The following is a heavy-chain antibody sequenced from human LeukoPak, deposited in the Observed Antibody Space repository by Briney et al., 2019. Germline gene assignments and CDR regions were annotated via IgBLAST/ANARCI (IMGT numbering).Heavy chain of an antibody. D-gene: IGHD3-22*01. CDR3: ARDYDSSGYYYLNAFDI. Sequence: KPSETLSLTCTVSGGSISSYYWSWIRQPPGKGLEWIGYIYYSGSTNYNPSLKSRVTISVDTSKNQFSLKLSSVTAADTAVYYCARDYDSSGYYYLNAFDIWGQGTMVTVSS. J-gene: IGHJ3*02. CDR2: IYYSGST. CDR1: GGSISSYY. V-gene: IGHV4-59*01.